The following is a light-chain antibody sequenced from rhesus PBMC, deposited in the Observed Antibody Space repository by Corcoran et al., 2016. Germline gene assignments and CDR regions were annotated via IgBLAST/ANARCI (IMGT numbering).Light chain of an antibody. V-gene: IGKV1-66*01. CDR2: SAS. CDR1: QGINQY. Sequence: DIQMTQSPSSLSASPGDRVTITCRASQGINQYLSWYQQKPGKAPKPLFYSASSLETGVPSRFSGNGSGTDYTRTISSLQPEDIATYYCQHDYNSPLTFGEGPKVEIK. J-gene: IGKJ4*01. CDR3: QHDYNSPLT.